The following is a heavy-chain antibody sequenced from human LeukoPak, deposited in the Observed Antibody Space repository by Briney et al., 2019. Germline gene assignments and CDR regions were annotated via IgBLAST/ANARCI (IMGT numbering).Heavy chain of an antibody. CDR2: IIPIFGTA. J-gene: IGHJ4*02. V-gene: IGHV1-69*13. Sequence: SVKVSCKASGGTFSSYAISWVRQAPGQGLEWMGGIIPIFGTANYAQKFQGRVTITADESTSTAYMEPSSLRSEDTAVYYCARVGLRGYSYGSFDYWGQGTLVTVSS. D-gene: IGHD5-18*01. CDR3: ARVGLRGYSYGSFDY. CDR1: GGTFSSYA.